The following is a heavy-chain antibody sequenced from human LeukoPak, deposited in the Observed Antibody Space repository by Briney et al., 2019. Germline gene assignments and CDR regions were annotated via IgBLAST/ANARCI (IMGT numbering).Heavy chain of an antibody. CDR3: ARTVGITMVRGVIWWFDP. J-gene: IGHJ5*02. V-gene: IGHV4-59*01. CDR2: IYYSGST. Sequence: SETLSHTCTVSGCSISSYYLSWIRQPPGKGLEWIGYIYYSGSTNYNPSLKSRVTISVDTSKNQFSLKLSSVAAADTAVYYCARTVGITMVRGVIWWFDPWGQGTLVTVSS. D-gene: IGHD3-10*01. CDR1: GCSISSYY.